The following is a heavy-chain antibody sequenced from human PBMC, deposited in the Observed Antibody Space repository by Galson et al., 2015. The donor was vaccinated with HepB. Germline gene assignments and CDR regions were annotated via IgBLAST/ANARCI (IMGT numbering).Heavy chain of an antibody. Sequence: SETLSLTCAVNGGAFGGSYWSGVRQPPGLRLEWVGDINQNGATNYNPALKSRVTISVDTSKNQHSLRLTSVTAADTAIYYWSRTRRLLRWFDPWGQGTLVIVSS. V-gene: IGHV4-34*01. J-gene: IGHJ5*02. CDR2: INQNGAT. CDR3: SRTRRLLRWFDP. CDR1: GGAFGGSY.